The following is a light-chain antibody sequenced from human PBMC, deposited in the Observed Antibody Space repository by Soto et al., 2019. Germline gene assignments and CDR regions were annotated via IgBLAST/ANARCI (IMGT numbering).Light chain of an antibody. CDR1: QSISSNS. Sequence: EMVLTQSPGTLSLSPGERSTLSFMPSQSISSNSLAWYQQKPGQAPRLFIYGASSRATGIPDRFIGSGSGTHFTLTISRLEPEDFALYYCQQYGSSPRISFGQGTRLEIK. V-gene: IGKV3-20*01. J-gene: IGKJ5*01. CDR3: QQYGSSPRIS. CDR2: GAS.